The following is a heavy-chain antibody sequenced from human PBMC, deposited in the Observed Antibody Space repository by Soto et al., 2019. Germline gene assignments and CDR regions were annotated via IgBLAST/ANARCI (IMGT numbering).Heavy chain of an antibody. V-gene: IGHV4-4*07. CDR1: GGSISSYY. Sequence: QVQLQESGPGLVKPSETLSLTCTVSGGSISSYYWSWIRQPAGKGLEWIGRIYTSGSTNYNPSLKRPVPLAVDTAKDQFPLKLSPGAAADTAVYYCARGPSSGWAGGADYWGQGTLVTVSS. D-gene: IGHD6-19*01. CDR2: IYTSGST. J-gene: IGHJ4*02. CDR3: ARGPSSGWAGGADY.